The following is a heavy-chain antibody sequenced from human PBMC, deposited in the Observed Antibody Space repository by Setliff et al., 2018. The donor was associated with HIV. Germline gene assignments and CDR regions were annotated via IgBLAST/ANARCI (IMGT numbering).Heavy chain of an antibody. Sequence: SETLSLTCTVSSGSISSSIFYWGWIRQPPGKGLGWIGSIYYSGSTYYNPSRKSRVTISLDTSKNRFSLKLSSVTAADTAVYYCARGNGYSYGLMSAFDIWGQGTMVTVSS. J-gene: IGHJ3*02. D-gene: IGHD5-18*01. V-gene: IGHV4-39*07. CDR1: SGSISSSIFY. CDR3: ARGNGYSYGLMSAFDI. CDR2: IYYSGST.